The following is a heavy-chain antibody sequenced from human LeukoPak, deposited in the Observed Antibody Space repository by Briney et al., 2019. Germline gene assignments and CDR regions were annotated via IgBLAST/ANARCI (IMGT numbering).Heavy chain of an antibody. CDR1: GGSFSGYY. Sequence: SETLSLTCAVYGGSFSGYYWSWIRQPPGKGLEWIGEINHSGSTNYNPSLKSRVTISVDRSKNQFSLKLSSVTAADTAVYYCARGGAVEMATIEPPRRYWYFDLWGRGTLVTVSS. CDR3: ARGGAVEMATIEPPRRYWYFDL. V-gene: IGHV4-34*01. CDR2: INHSGST. J-gene: IGHJ2*01. D-gene: IGHD5-24*01.